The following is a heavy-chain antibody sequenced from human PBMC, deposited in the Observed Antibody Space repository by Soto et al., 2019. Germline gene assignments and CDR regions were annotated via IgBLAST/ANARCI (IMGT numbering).Heavy chain of an antibody. Sequence: SETLSLTCAVYGGSFSGYYWSWIRQPPGKGLEWIGEINHSGSTNYNPSLKSRVTISVDTSKNQFSLKLSSVTAADTAVYYCARRREYYDFWSGPRRSFDYWGQGTLVSVSS. CDR3: ARRREYYDFWSGPRRSFDY. V-gene: IGHV4-34*01. D-gene: IGHD3-3*01. J-gene: IGHJ4*02. CDR1: GGSFSGYY. CDR2: INHSGST.